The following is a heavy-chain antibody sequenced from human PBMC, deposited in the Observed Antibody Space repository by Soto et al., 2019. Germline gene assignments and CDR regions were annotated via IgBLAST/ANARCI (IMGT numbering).Heavy chain of an antibody. D-gene: IGHD3-10*01. J-gene: IGHJ5*02. V-gene: IGHV1-69*02. Sequence: QVQLVQSGAEVKKPGSSVKVSCKASGGTFSSYTISWVRQAPGQGLEWMGRIIPNLGIANYAQKSQGRVTITADKSTSTAYMALSSLGSEDRAVYYCASSITMVRGALGFAPWGQGTLVTVSS. CDR1: GGTFSSYT. CDR2: IIPNLGIA. CDR3: ASSITMVRGALGFAP.